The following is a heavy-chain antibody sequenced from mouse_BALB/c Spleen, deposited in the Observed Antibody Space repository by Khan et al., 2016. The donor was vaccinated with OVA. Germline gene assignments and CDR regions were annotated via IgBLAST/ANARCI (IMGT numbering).Heavy chain of an antibody. Sequence: VQLQQSGAELVTPGASVRLSCKASGYSFTSYYLYWVKQRPGQGLEWIGDINPNNGGTNLNEKFKSRATLTVDKSSSTAYIQLNSLKSVDSAVDYCSRSGYGSFAYWGQGTLVTVSA. CDR3: SRSGYGSFAY. CDR2: INPNNGGT. CDR1: GYSFTSYY. V-gene: IGHV1-53*01. J-gene: IGHJ3*01. D-gene: IGHD2-2*01.